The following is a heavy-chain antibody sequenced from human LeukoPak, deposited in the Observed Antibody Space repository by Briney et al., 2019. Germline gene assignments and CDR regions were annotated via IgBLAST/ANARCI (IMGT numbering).Heavy chain of an antibody. CDR2: IAYDGSRA. V-gene: IGHV3-33*01. CDR3: TRYNNDHFDY. Sequence: GGSLRLSWAGSGFTFGGYGMHWFRQTPGKGLEWVAVIAYDGSRAFYADSVKGRFTISRDKSKNTMAVQMDDLRAEDTAVYYCTRYNNDHFDYWGQGTLVTVSS. D-gene: IGHD1-14*01. J-gene: IGHJ4*02. CDR1: GFTFGGYG.